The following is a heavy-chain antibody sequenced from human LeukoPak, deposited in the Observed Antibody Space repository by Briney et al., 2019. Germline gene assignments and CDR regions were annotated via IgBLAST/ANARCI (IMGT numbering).Heavy chain of an antibody. CDR1: GFTFSNYA. D-gene: IGHD3-22*01. CDR3: ARVGYDSSGYYQYYYYYYMDV. Sequence: PGGSLRLSCAASGFTFSNYAMSWVRQAPGKGLEWVSGINWNGGGTGYADSVKGRFTISRDNAKNSLYLQMNSLRAEDTAVYYCARVGYDSSGYYQYYYYYYMDVWGKGTTVTISS. J-gene: IGHJ6*03. CDR2: INWNGGGT. V-gene: IGHV3-20*04.